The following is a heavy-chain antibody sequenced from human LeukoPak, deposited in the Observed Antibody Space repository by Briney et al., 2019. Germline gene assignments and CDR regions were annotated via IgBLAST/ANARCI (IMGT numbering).Heavy chain of an antibody. CDR3: ARRAGLRCFDWLLHDEGVFDY. D-gene: IGHD3-9*01. V-gene: IGHV1-2*02. J-gene: IGHJ4*02. CDR1: GYTFTGYY. CDR2: INPNSGAT. Sequence: ASVKVSCKASGYTFTGYYLHWVRQAPGQGLEWMGWINPNSGATNYAQKLQGRVTMTTDTSTSTAYMELRSLRSDDTAVYYCARRAGLRCFDWLLHDEGVFDYWGQGTLVTVSS.